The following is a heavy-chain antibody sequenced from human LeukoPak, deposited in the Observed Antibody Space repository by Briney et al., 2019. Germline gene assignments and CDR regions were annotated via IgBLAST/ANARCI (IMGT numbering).Heavy chain of an antibody. V-gene: IGHV3-21*01. J-gene: IGHJ4*02. D-gene: IGHD3-16*01. Sequence: GGSLRLSCAASGFSFSIYFMNWVRQAPGKGLEWVSSISRTSEYIHYADSVRGRFAISRDNAKNSVYLQMNSLKAEDTAFYFWGGGGDFDYWGQGILVTVSA. CDR2: ISRTSEYI. CDR3: GGGGDFDY. CDR1: GFSFSIYF.